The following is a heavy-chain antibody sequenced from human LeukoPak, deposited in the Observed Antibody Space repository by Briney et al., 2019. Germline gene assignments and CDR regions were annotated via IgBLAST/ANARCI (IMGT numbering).Heavy chain of an antibody. CDR1: GFTLGTYW. CDR3: TRDLTGPLDY. CDR2: INIDGSST. Sequence: GGSLRLSCAASGFTLGTYWMHWARQGPGKGLVWVSRINIDGSSTSYADSVKGRFTISRDNAKNTLYLQMNSLGVEDTAVYYCTRDLTGPLDYWGQGTLVTVSS. D-gene: IGHD3-9*01. J-gene: IGHJ4*02. V-gene: IGHV3-74*01.